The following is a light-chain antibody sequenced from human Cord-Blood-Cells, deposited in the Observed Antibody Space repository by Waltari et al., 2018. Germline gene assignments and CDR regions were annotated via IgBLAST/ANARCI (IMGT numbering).Light chain of an antibody. CDR1: QSVSSY. CDR2: DAS. V-gene: IGKV3-11*01. Sequence: EIVLTQSPATLSLSPGERATLSCRASQSVSSYLALYQQKPGQAPRLLSYDASNRATGIPARFSGSGAGTDFTLTISSLEPEDFAVYYCQQRSNWPPGFTFGPGTKVDIK. J-gene: IGKJ3*01. CDR3: QQRSNWPPGFT.